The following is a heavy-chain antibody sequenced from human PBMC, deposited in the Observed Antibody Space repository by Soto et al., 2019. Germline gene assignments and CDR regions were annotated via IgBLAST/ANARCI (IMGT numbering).Heavy chain of an antibody. Sequence: QVQLQESGPGLVKPSGTLSLTCTVSGGSISSDYWNWIRQPPGKGLEWIGYIHSGSTTYSASLRSRVTISVDTSKNQFSLKLSSVTAADTAVYFYARHDGSRSTDYWGQGTLVTVSS. V-gene: IGHV4-59*08. CDR1: GGSISSDY. D-gene: IGHD3-10*01. CDR3: ARHDGSRSTDY. CDR2: IHSGST. J-gene: IGHJ4*02.